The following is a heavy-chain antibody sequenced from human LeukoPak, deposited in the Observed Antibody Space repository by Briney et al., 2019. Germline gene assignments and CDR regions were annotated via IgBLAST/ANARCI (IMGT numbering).Heavy chain of an antibody. CDR1: GFTFSSYG. Sequence: GGTLRPSCAASGFTFSSYGMSWVRQAPGKGLEWVSAISGSGGSTYYADSVKGRFTISRDNSKNTLYLQMNSLRAEDTAVYYCARKERLGYYFDYWGQGTLVTVSS. J-gene: IGHJ4*02. V-gene: IGHV3-23*01. CDR2: ISGSGGST. D-gene: IGHD1-1*01. CDR3: ARKERLGYYFDY.